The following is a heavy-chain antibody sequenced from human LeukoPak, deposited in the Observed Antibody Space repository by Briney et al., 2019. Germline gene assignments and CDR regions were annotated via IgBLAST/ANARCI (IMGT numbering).Heavy chain of an antibody. V-gene: IGHV3-23*01. CDR3: TRVDYYDSSGYYYEYYFDY. CDR2: ISRGGDRT. D-gene: IGHD3-22*01. J-gene: IGHJ4*02. Sequence: PGGSLRLSCAASGFTFNNYAMNWVRQAPGKGLEWVSTISRGGDRTHYADSVKGRFTISRDDSKNTAYLQMNSLKTEDTAVYYCTRVDYYDSSGYYYEYYFDYWGQGTLVTVSS. CDR1: GFTFNNYA.